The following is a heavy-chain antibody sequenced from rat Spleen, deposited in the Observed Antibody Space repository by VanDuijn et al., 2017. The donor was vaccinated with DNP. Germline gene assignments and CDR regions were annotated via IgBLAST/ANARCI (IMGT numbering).Heavy chain of an antibody. V-gene: IGHV2-16*01. D-gene: IGHD1-9*01. J-gene: IGHJ4*01. Sequence: QVQLKESGPGLVQPSETLSLTCTVSGFSLTTYSVSWVRQPSGKGPEWMGKMWYDGDTAYNSALKSRLRISRDTSKSQVFLKMNSLQTEDTAMYFCARYYGYNYYAMDAWGQGTSVTVSS. CDR2: MWYDGDT. CDR1: GFSLTTYS. CDR3: ARYYGYNYYAMDA.